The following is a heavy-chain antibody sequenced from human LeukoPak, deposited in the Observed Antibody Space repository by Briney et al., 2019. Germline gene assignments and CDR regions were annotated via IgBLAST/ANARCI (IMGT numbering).Heavy chain of an antibody. CDR2: ISAYNGNT. V-gene: IGHV1-18*01. CDR1: GYTFTSYG. J-gene: IGHJ3*02. D-gene: IGHD3-22*01. CDR3: ARAEYYYDSSGAFDI. Sequence: GASVKVSCKASGYTFTSYGISWVRQAPGQGLEWMGWISAYNGNTNYAQKLQGRVTMTADTSTSTACMELRSLRSDDTAVYYCARAEYYYDSSGAFDIWGQGTMGTVSS.